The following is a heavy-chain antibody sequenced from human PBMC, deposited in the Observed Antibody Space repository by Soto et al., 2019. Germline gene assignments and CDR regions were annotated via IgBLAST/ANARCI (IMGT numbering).Heavy chain of an antibody. CDR2: INPNSGGT. D-gene: IGHD1-1*01. J-gene: IGHJ4*02. CDR3: AREPATAKREGVEF. V-gene: IGHV1-2*02. CDR1: GVTFSSYA. Sequence: ASVKVSCKASGVTFSSYAISWVRQAPLQVLEWMGCINPNSGGTKYAPKFQGGVTMTRDTSITTAYMELSRLRSGDTAVYYCAREPATAKREGVEFWGQGTLVTVSS.